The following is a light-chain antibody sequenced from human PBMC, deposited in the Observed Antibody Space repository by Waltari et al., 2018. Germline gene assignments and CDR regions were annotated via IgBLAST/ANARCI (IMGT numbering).Light chain of an antibody. J-gene: IGLJ1*01. CDR2: EVS. CDR3: SSYTSSSTWV. Sequence: QSALTQPPSVSGSPGQSVTISCTGTSSDVGSYNRVSWYQQPPDTAPKLLIYEVSDRPSGVPDRFSGSKSAKTAFLTISGLQAEDEADYFCSSYTSSSTWVFGTGTKVTVL. CDR1: SSDVGSYNR. V-gene: IGLV2-18*02.